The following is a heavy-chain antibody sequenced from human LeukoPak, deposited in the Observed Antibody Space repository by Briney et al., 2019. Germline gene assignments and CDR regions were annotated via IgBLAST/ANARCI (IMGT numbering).Heavy chain of an antibody. CDR1: GGSISSYY. J-gene: IGHJ4*02. CDR2: IYHSGST. CDR3: ARAGGGSNFDY. D-gene: IGHD2-15*01. Sequence: SETLSLTCTVSGGSISSYYWSWIRQPPGKGLEWIGYIYHSGSTYYNPSLKSRVTISVDRSKNQFSLKLSSVTAADTAVYYCARAGGGSNFDYWGQGTLVTVSS. V-gene: IGHV4-59*12.